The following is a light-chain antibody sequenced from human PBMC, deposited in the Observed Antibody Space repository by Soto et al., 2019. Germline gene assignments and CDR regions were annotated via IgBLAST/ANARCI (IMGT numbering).Light chain of an antibody. J-gene: IGKJ1*01. V-gene: IGKV3-20*01. Sequence: EIVLTQSPGTLSLSPGERATLSCRASQSVSSSYLAWYQQKPGQAPRLLIYGASSRATGIPDRFSGSGSGTDFTITISSMEPEEFAVYYCQQYGSSLWTFGQGTKLEIK. CDR2: GAS. CDR1: QSVSSSY. CDR3: QQYGSSLWT.